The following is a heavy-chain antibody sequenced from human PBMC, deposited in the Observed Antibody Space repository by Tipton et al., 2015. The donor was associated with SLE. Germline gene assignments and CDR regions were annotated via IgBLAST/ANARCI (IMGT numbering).Heavy chain of an antibody. Sequence: TLSLTCTVSGGSITSGAYYWSWVRQDPGKGLEWIGSIYYSGSTYISYSGNTYYNPSLKSRVTISVDTSTNQFSLKLSSVTAADTAVYYCAKDTGASGYDLLDQWGQGVLVIVSS. CDR2: IYYSGST. V-gene: IGHV4-31*03. CDR1: GGSITSGAYY. J-gene: IGHJ4*02. D-gene: IGHD5-12*01. CDR3: AKDTGASGYDLLDQ.